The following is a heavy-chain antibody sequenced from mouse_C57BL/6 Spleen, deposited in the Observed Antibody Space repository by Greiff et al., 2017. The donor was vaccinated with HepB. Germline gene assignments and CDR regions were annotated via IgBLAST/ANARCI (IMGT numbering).Heavy chain of an antibody. CDR2: INPNNGGT. CDR3: ARGELGRRYFDY. J-gene: IGHJ2*01. CDR1: GYTFTDYN. Sequence: EVQLQQSGPELVKPGASVKMSCKASGYTFTDYNMYWVKQSHGKSLEWIGYINPNNGGTSYNQKFKGKATLTVNKSSSTAYMELRSLTSEDSAVYYCARGELGRRYFDYWGQGTTLTVSS. V-gene: IGHV1-22*01. D-gene: IGHD4-1*01.